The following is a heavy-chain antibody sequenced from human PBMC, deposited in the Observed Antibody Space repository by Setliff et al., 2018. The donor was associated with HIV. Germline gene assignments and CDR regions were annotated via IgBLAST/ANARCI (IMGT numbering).Heavy chain of an antibody. V-gene: IGHV3-30*02. CDR3: VKDPREGAGYFDY. CDR1: GFTFSSHG. CDR2: TVIDGTYT. Sequence: LKISCSVSGFTFSSHGMHWVRQTPGKGLEWVAFTVIDGTYTFYAESVKGRFTISRDNAKSTLYLQMNSLSPDDTAVYYCVKDPREGAGYFDYWGQGTQVTVSS. D-gene: IGHD1-26*01. J-gene: IGHJ4*02.